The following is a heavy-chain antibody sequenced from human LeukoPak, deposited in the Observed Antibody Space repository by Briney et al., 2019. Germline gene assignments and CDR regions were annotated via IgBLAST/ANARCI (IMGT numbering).Heavy chain of an antibody. D-gene: IGHD3-10*01. CDR2: IKQDGSEI. V-gene: IGHV3-7*01. Sequence: GGSLRLSCVASGFTFSSYWVNWVRQAPGKGLEWVANIKQDGSEIYYVDSVKGRFTISRDNAKNSLYLQMNSLRAEDTAVYHCARDRGWFAMDVWGQGTTVTVSS. J-gene: IGHJ6*02. CDR3: ARDRGWFAMDV. CDR1: GFTFSSYW.